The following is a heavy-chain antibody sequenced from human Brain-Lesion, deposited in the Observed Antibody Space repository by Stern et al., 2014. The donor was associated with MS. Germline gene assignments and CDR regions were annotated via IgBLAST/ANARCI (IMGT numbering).Heavy chain of an antibody. CDR3: ERDIPGSSAYFDY. V-gene: IGHV3-9*01. D-gene: IGHD3-10*01. CDR1: GFTFDDYA. Sequence: EVQLVESGGDLVQPGRSLRLSCAAFGFTFDDYAMHWVRQAPGKGLEWVAGISWNSGTIGYADSVKGRFTTSRDNAYRFLYLQMNSLRPEDTALYYCERDIPGSSAYFDYWGQGTLVTVSS. J-gene: IGHJ4*02. CDR2: ISWNSGTI.